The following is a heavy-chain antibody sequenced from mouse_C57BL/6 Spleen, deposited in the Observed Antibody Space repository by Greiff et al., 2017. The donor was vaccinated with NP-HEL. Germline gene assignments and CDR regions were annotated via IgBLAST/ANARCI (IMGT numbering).Heavy chain of an antibody. CDR1: GFTFSDYG. Sequence: EVHLVESGGGLVKPGGSLKLSCAASGFTFSDYGMHWVRQAPEKGLEWVAYISSGSSTIYYADTVQGRFTISRDNAKNTLFLQMTRLRSEDTAMYYCARDYYGREGFAYWGQGTRVTVSA. CDR3: ARDYYGREGFAY. V-gene: IGHV5-17*01. D-gene: IGHD1-1*01. J-gene: IGHJ3*01. CDR2: ISSGSSTI.